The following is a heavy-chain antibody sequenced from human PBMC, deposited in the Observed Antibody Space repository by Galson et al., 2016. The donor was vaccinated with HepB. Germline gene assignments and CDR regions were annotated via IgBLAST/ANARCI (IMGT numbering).Heavy chain of an antibody. CDR1: GFTFSNYE. CDR2: ISSSDSPI. Sequence: SLRLSCAASGFTFSNYEMSWVRQAPGKGLEWVSYISSSDSPIYYADSVKGRFTISRDNAKNSLYLQMNSLRAEDTAIYYCARDPGMGGWDVWGQGTTVTVSS. V-gene: IGHV3-48*03. CDR3: ARDPGMGGWDV. D-gene: IGHD3-16*01. J-gene: IGHJ6*02.